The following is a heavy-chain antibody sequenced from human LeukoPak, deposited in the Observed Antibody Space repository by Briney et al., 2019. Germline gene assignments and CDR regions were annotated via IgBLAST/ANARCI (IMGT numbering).Heavy chain of an antibody. CDR3: TRHGDRSGYSNTFYYDMDV. CDR2: IYSSGNT. V-gene: IGHV4-61*02. J-gene: IGHJ6*02. D-gene: IGHD3-22*01. CDR1: GDSITSGRYY. Sequence: SETLSLTCTVSGDSITSGRYYWSWIRQPAGKELEWIGRIYSSGNTDYHPYIVSHKSRVSLSLDTSKNQFFLDLTSVTAADTAVYYCTRHGDRSGYSNTFYYDMDVWGQGTTVTVSS.